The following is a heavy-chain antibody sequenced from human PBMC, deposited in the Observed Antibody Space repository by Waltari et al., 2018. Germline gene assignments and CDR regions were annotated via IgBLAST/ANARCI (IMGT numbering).Heavy chain of an antibody. V-gene: IGHV4-4*07. CDR3: ARGVEDTALPNWFDP. J-gene: IGHJ5*02. CDR1: GGSISSYY. D-gene: IGHD5-18*01. CDR2: IYTSGST. Sequence: QVQLQESGPGLVKPSETLSLTCTVSGGSISSYYWSWIRQPAGKGLEWIGRIYTSGSTNYSPSLKSRVTMSVDTSKNQFSLKLSSVTAADTAVYYCARGVEDTALPNWFDPWGQGTLVTVSS.